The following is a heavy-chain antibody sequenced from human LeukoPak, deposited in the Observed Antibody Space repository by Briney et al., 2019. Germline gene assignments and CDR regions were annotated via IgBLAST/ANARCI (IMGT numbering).Heavy chain of an antibody. J-gene: IGHJ4*02. V-gene: IGHV3-64*01. CDR3: ARGWLRFYLDY. CDR2: ISSNGGST. D-gene: IGHD5-12*01. Sequence: GGSLRLSCAASGFTFSSYAMHWVRQAPGKGLEYVSAISSNGGSTYYANSVKGRFTISRDNSKNTLYLQMGSLRAEDMAVYYCARGWLRFYLDYWGQGTLVTVSS. CDR1: GFTFSSYA.